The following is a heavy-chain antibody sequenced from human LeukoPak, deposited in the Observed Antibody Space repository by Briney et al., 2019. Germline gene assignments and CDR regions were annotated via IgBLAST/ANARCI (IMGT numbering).Heavy chain of an antibody. CDR2: IYYSGST. CDR3: ARSGKSLGYCSGGSCYPRFDP. CDR1: GGSFSSYY. Sequence: PSETLSLTCAVYGGSFSSYYWSWIRQPPGKGLEWIGYIYYSGSTNYNPSLKSRVTISVDTSKNQFSLKLSSVTAADTAVYYCARSGKSLGYCSGGSCYPRFDPWGQGTLVTVSS. V-gene: IGHV4-59*01. J-gene: IGHJ5*02. D-gene: IGHD2-15*01.